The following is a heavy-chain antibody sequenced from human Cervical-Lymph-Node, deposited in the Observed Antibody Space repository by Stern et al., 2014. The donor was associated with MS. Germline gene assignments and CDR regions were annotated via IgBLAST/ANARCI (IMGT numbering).Heavy chain of an antibody. V-gene: IGHV1-18*04. CDR1: GYIFSDYG. J-gene: IGHJ4*02. CDR2: ISASNGDT. Sequence: VQLEESENEVKKPGASVKVSCKASGYIFSDYGITWVRQAPGQGLEWMGWISASNGDTTYAQKFQDRVTMTTDTSTSTAYMDLRSLRSDDTAVYYCARGWRTYLPDYWGQGTLVSVS. CDR3: ARGWRTYLPDY. D-gene: IGHD3-16*02.